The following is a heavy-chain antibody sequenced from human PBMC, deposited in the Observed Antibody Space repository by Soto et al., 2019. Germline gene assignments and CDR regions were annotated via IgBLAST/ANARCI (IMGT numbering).Heavy chain of an antibody. CDR2: VYYTGST. V-gene: IGHV4-59*01. J-gene: IGHJ4*02. CDR1: VGSISGSY. CDR3: ARSVAVPGAHIDY. Sequence: SETLSLTCSVSVGSISGSYWSWIRQSPGKVLEWLGYVYYTGSTNYSPSLRSRVSISVDTSKDEFSLRLSSVTAADTAVYFCARSVAVPGAHIDYWGQGTQVTVSS. D-gene: IGHD6-19*01.